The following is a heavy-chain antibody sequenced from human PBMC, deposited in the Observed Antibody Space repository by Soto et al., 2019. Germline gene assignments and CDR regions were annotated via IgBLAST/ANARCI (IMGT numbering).Heavy chain of an antibody. V-gene: IGHV5-51*01. CDR2: IYLGDSDT. Sequence: GESLKISCKGSGYSFTSYWIGWVRQMPGKGLEWMGIIYLGDSDTRYSPSFQGQVTISADKSISTAYLQWSSLKASDTAMYCCARQTYCSSTSCYTVDSWGQGTLVTVSS. CDR3: ARQTYCSSTSCYTVDS. J-gene: IGHJ4*02. CDR1: GYSFTSYW. D-gene: IGHD2-2*02.